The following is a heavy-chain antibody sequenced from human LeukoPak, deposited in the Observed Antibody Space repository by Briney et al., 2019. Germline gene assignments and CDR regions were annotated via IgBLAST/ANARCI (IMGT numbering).Heavy chain of an antibody. V-gene: IGHV3-23*01. CDR1: GFTFSTYA. D-gene: IGHD5-12*01. Sequence: GGSLRLSCAASGFTFSTYATNWVRQASGKGLEWVSTISGSGGSTHYADSVKGRFTISRDSSKNTLYLQMNSLRAEDTAVYYCAAGRSGYDQFDYWGQGTLVTVSS. J-gene: IGHJ4*02. CDR2: ISGSGGST. CDR3: AAGRSGYDQFDY.